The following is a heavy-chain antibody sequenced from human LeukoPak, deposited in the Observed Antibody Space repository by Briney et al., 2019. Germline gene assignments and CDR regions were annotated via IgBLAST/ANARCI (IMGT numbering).Heavy chain of an antibody. Sequence: ASVKVSCKASGYTFTSYGISWVRQAPGQGLEWMGRISAYNGNTNYAQKLQGRVTMTTDTPTSTAYMELRSLRSDDTAVYYCARVPRTLWFGDLNDNWFDPWGQGTLVTVSS. CDR1: GYTFTSYG. CDR2: ISAYNGNT. V-gene: IGHV1-18*01. CDR3: ARVPRTLWFGDLNDNWFDP. D-gene: IGHD3-10*01. J-gene: IGHJ5*02.